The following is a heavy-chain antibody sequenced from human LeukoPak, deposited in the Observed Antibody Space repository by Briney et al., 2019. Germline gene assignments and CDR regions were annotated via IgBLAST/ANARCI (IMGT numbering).Heavy chain of an antibody. J-gene: IGHJ6*02. CDR2: IYSSGST. Sequence: PSETLSLTCTVSGGSISSYYWSWIRQPPGKGLEWIGYIYSSGSTNYNPSLKSRVTISVDTSKNQFSLKLSSVTAADTAVYYCAGQSGYFYYGMDVWGQGTTVTVSS. V-gene: IGHV4-59*08. CDR3: AGQSGYFYYGMDV. D-gene: IGHD3-10*01. CDR1: GGSISSYY.